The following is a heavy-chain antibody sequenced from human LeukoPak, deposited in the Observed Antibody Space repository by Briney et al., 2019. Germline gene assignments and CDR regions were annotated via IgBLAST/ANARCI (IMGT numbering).Heavy chain of an antibody. CDR3: AKDRGSYDSSGYYVDY. CDR1: GFTFSSYG. Sequence: GGSLRLSCAASGFTFSSYGMHWVRQAPGKGPEWVAFIRYDGSNKYYADSVKGRFTISRDNSKNTLYLQMNSLRAEDTAVYYCAKDRGSYDSSGYYVDYWGQGTLVTVSS. D-gene: IGHD3-22*01. CDR2: IRYDGSNK. V-gene: IGHV3-30*02. J-gene: IGHJ4*02.